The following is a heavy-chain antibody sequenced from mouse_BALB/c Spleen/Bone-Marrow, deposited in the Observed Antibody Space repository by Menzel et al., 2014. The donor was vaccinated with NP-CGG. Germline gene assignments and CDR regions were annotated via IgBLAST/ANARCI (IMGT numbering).Heavy chain of an antibody. V-gene: IGHV1S127*01. CDR1: GYTFTSYW. J-gene: IGHJ4*01. CDR3: TRDAMDY. CDR2: IDPSDSYT. Sequence: QVQLQQPGAELVKPGASVKMSCKASGYTFTSYWMHWVRQRPGQGLEWIGMIDPSDSYTSYIQKFKGKATLTVDTSSSTAYMQLSSLTSEDSAVYYCTRDAMDYWGQGTSVTVSS.